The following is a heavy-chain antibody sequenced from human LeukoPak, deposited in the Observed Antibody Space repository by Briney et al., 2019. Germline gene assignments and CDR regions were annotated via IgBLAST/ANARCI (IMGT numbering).Heavy chain of an antibody. Sequence: SVKVSCKASGGTFSSYAISWVRQAPGQGLEWMGGIIPIFGTANYAQKFQGRVTITTDESTSTAYMELSSLRSEDTAVYYCARGGYSNYPFDYWGQGTLVTVSS. CDR3: ARGGYSNYPFDY. CDR2: IIPIFGTA. CDR1: GGTFSSYA. J-gene: IGHJ4*02. V-gene: IGHV1-69*05. D-gene: IGHD4-11*01.